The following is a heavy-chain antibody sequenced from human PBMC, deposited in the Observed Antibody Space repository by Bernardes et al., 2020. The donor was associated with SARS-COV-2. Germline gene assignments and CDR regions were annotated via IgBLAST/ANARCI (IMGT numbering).Heavy chain of an antibody. V-gene: IGHV4-39*01. Sequence: SETLSLTCTVSGDSVTTNRYIWGWIRQPPGKGPEWIGSASYTGTTYYNPPLKSRVSISVDTSMNQFSLNLTSVTAADTAVYYCSRLTPPDGYNNGWYAWGDFDSWGQGTLVTVSS. D-gene: IGHD6-19*01. CDR3: SRLTPPDGYNNGWYAWGDFDS. CDR2: ASYTGTT. CDR1: GDSVTTNRYI. J-gene: IGHJ4*02.